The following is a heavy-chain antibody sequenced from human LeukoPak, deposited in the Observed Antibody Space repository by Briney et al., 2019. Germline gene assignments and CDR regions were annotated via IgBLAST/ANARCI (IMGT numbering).Heavy chain of an antibody. J-gene: IGHJ4*02. V-gene: IGHV4-31*03. CDR1: GGPISSGGYY. CDR3: ARSDILTGYEIDY. D-gene: IGHD3-9*01. CDR2: IYYSGST. Sequence: PSQTLSLTCTVSGGPISSGGYYWSWIRQHPGKGLEWIGYIYYSGSTYYNPSLKSRVTISVDTSKNQFSLKLSSVTAADTAVYYCARSDILTGYEIDYWGQGTLVTVSS.